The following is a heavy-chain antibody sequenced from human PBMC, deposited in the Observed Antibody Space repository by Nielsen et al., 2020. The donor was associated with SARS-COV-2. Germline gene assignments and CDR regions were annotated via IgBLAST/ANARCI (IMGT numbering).Heavy chain of an antibody. CDR1: GFTFSSYG. Sequence: GESLKISCAASGFTFSSYGMHWVRQAPGKGLEWVAVIWYDGSNKYYADSVKGRFTISRDNSKNTLYLQMNSLRAEDTAVYYCARDLYSSSWSEYYYYYYMGVWGKGTTVTVSS. V-gene: IGHV3-33*01. CDR3: ARDLYSSSWSEYYYYYYMGV. J-gene: IGHJ6*03. CDR2: IWYDGSNK. D-gene: IGHD6-13*01.